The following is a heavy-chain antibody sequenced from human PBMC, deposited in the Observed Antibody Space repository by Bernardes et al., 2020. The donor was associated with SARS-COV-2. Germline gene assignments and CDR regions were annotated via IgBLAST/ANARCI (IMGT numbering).Heavy chain of an antibody. Sequence: GGSLRLSCAASGFTFSSYSMNWVRQAPGKGLEWVSYISSSSSTKYYAASVKGRFTISRDNAKNSLYLQMNSLRAEDTAVYYCARDDYVWGSYRYTQLNWFDPWGQGTLVTVSS. V-gene: IGHV3-48*01. CDR3: ARDDYVWGSYRYTQLNWFDP. J-gene: IGHJ5*02. CDR1: GFTFSSYS. D-gene: IGHD3-16*02. CDR2: ISSSSSTK.